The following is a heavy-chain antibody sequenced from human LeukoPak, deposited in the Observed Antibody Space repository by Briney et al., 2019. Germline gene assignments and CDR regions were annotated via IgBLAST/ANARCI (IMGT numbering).Heavy chain of an antibody. V-gene: IGHV4-30-4*01. D-gene: IGHD4-23*01. CDR2: IYYSGST. CDR1: GGSISSGDYY. J-gene: IGHJ2*01. Sequence: SQTLSLTCTVSGGSISSGDYYWSWIRQPPGKGLEWIGYIYYSGSTYYNPSLKSRVTISVDTSKNQFSLKLSSVTAADTAVYYCARGGPYGGNSQFDLWGRGTLVTVSS. CDR3: ARGGPYGGNSQFDL.